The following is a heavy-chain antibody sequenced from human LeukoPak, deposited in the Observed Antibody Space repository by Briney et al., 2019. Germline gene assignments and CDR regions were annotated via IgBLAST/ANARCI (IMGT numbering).Heavy chain of an antibody. Sequence: ASVKVSCKASGYTFTSYDINWVRQATGQGLEWMGWMNPNSGNTGYAQKFQGRVTMTRNTSVSTAYMELSSLRSEDTAVYYCARGVRMATINHYYYYMDVWGKGTTVTVSS. D-gene: IGHD5-24*01. V-gene: IGHV1-8*01. CDR3: ARGVRMATINHYYYYMDV. CDR1: GYTFTSYD. CDR2: MNPNSGNT. J-gene: IGHJ6*03.